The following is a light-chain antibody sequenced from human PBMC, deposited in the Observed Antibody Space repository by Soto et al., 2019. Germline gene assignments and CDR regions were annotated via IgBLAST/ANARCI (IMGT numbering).Light chain of an antibody. Sequence: EIVMTQSPATLSVSPGDRDTLSCRASQSVSSSLAWYQQIPGQAPRLLIYDASTRATGIPARFGGSGSGTEFTLTISSLQSEDFAVYYCQQYNNWPPLTFGGGTKVELK. CDR3: QQYNNWPPLT. CDR2: DAS. CDR1: QSVSSS. J-gene: IGKJ4*01. V-gene: IGKV3-15*01.